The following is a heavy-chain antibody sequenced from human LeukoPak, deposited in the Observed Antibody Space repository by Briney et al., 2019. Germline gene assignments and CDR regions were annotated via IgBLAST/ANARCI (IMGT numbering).Heavy chain of an antibody. D-gene: IGHD6-13*01. V-gene: IGHV4-59*11. J-gene: IGHJ6*02. Sequence: SETLSLTCTVSGGSISSHYWSWIRQPPGKGLEWIGYIYYSGSTYYNPSLKSRVTISVDTSKNQFSLKLSSVTAADTAVYYCARDSRAGRYYYGMDVWGQGTTVTVSS. CDR1: GGSISSHY. CDR3: ARDSRAGRYYYGMDV. CDR2: IYYSGST.